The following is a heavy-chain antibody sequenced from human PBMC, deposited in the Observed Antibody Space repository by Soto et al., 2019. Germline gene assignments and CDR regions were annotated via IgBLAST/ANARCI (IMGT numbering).Heavy chain of an antibody. CDR2: ISSNGICT. D-gene: IGHD6-6*01. Sequence: EVQLVESGGGLAQPGGSLRLSCAASGFPLSSDAMDWVRQAPGKGLEYVSGISSNGICTYYANSVKGRFTISRDNSKNTVYLQMDSLRPEDMAVYYWARRARADYYYMDVWGKGTPVTVS. V-gene: IGHV3-64*01. CDR3: ARRARADYYYMDV. CDR1: GFPLSSDA. J-gene: IGHJ6*03.